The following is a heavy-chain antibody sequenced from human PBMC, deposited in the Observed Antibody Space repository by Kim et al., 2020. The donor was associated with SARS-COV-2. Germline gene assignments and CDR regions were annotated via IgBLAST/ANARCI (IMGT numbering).Heavy chain of an antibody. J-gene: IGHJ6*02. D-gene: IGHD2-2*01. CDR1: GFTFSSYA. CDR3: ATLSPPLGYCSSTSCSPSYSYGLDA. CDR2: ISGSGGST. V-gene: IGHV3-23*01. Sequence: GGSLRLSCAASGFTFSSYAMSWVRQAPGKGLEWVAAISGSGGSTYYADSVKGRFTISRDNSKNTLYLQMNSLRAEDTAVYYCATLSPPLGYCSSTSCSPSYSYGLDAWGPGTTVT.